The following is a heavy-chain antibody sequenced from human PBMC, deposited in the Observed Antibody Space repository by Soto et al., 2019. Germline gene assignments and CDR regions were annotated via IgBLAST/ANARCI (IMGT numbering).Heavy chain of an antibody. D-gene: IGHD6-19*01. CDR2: ISGSGGST. Sequence: EVQLLESGGGLVQPGGSLSLSGAASGFTFSSYAMSWVRQAPGKGLEWVSAISGSGGSTYYADSVKGRFTISRDNSKNTLSLQMNSLRAEDTAVYYCAKDSGSSGWGDYWGQGTLVTVSS. J-gene: IGHJ4*02. CDR1: GFTFSSYA. V-gene: IGHV3-23*01. CDR3: AKDSGSSGWGDY.